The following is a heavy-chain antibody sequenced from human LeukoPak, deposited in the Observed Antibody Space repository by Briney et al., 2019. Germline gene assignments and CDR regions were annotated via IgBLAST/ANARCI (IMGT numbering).Heavy chain of an antibody. V-gene: IGHV4-59*02. CDR1: GGSVSSYY. J-gene: IGHJ4*02. Sequence: SETLSLTCTVSGGSVSSYYWSWIRQPPGKGLEWIGYIYYRGSTNYNPSLKSRVTISLDTSKSQFSLKLSSMTAADTAVYYCVTVKPDGYSDYWGQGTLVTVSS. D-gene: IGHD5-24*01. CDR3: VTVKPDGYSDY. CDR2: IYYRGST.